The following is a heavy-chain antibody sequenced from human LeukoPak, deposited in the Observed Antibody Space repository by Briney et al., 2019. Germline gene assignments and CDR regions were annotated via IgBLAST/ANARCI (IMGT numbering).Heavy chain of an antibody. CDR2: IFHSGST. D-gene: IGHD3-3*01. CDR1: GYSISSGYY. CDR3: ARGDFWSGAPTD. J-gene: IGHJ4*02. V-gene: IGHV4-38-2*01. Sequence: PSETLSLTCAVSGYSISSGYYWGWIRQPPGKGLEWIGSIFHSGSTYYNPSLKSRVSMSVDTSKNQFSLRVNSMTAADTAVYYCARGDFWSGAPTDWGQGTLVTVSS.